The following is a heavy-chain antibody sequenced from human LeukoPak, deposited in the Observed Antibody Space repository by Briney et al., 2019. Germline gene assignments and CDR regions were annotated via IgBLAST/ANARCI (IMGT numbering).Heavy chain of an antibody. CDR1: GGSISSSNW. D-gene: IGHD3-22*01. CDR2: TYHSGST. Sequence: SGTLSLTCAVSGGSISSSNWWSWVRQPPGKGLEWIGETYHSGSTNYNPSLKSRVTISVDKSKNQFSLKLSSVTAADTAVYYCARVDSSGYLTAYFDYWGQGTLVTVSS. J-gene: IGHJ4*02. CDR3: ARVDSSGYLTAYFDY. V-gene: IGHV4-4*02.